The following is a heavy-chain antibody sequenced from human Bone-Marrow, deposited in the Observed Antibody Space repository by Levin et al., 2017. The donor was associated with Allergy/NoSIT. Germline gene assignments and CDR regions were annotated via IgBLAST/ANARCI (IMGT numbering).Heavy chain of an antibody. J-gene: IGHJ5*02. Sequence: PSETLSLTCAVYGGSFSGYYWSWIRQPPGKGLEWIGEINHSGSTNYNPSLKSRVTISVDTSKNQFSLKLSSVTAADTAVYYCARVSITMVRGVIFWFDPWGQGTLVTVSS. V-gene: IGHV4-34*01. D-gene: IGHD3-10*01. CDR1: GGSFSGYY. CDR2: INHSGST. CDR3: ARVSITMVRGVIFWFDP.